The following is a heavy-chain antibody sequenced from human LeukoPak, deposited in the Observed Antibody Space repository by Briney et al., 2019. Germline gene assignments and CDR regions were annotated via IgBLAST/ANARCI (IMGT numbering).Heavy chain of an antibody. CDR2: IYYSGST. Sequence: KPSETLSLTCTVSGGSISSYYWSWIRQPPARGLAWIGYIYYSGSTNYNPSLKSRVTISVDTSKNQFSLKLSSVTAADTAVYYCAREGWSHSPFQHWGQGTLVTVSS. CDR3: AREGWSHSPFQH. CDR1: GGSISSYY. J-gene: IGHJ1*01. D-gene: IGHD1-26*01. V-gene: IGHV4-59*01.